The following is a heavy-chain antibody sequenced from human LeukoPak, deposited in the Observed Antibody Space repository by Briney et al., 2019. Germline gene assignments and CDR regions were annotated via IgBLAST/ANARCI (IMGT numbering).Heavy chain of an antibody. J-gene: IGHJ4*02. CDR3: ARSTNRDSSSWLWWDSSGWSTEGYFDY. CDR1: GFTFSGYS. CDR2: ITSSSSYI. V-gene: IGHV3-21*01. Sequence: PGGSLRLSCAASGFTFSGYSMNWVRQAPGKGLEWVSSITSSSSYIYYADSVKGRFTISRDNAKNSLYLQMNSLRAEDTAVYYCARSTNRDSSSWLWWDSSGWSTEGYFDYWGQGTLVTVSS. D-gene: IGHD6-13*01.